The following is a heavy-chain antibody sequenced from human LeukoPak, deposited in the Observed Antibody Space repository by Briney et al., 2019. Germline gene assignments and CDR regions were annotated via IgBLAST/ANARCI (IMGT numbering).Heavy chain of an antibody. CDR2: ISSSSSYI. J-gene: IGHJ6*02. V-gene: IGHV3-21*01. CDR1: GFTFSSYS. Sequence: GGSLRLSCAASGFTFSSYSMNWVRRAPGKGLEWVSSISSSSSYIYYADSVKGRFTISRDNAKNSLYLQMNSLRAEDTAVYYCARDREDIVVVPAAMISSRKTKYYYYGMDVWGQGTTVTVSS. D-gene: IGHD2-2*01. CDR3: ARDREDIVVVPAAMISSRKTKYYYYGMDV.